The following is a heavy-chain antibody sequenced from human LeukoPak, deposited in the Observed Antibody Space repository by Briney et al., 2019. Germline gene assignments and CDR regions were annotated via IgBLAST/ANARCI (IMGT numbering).Heavy chain of an antibody. Sequence: GGSLRLSCAASGFTFSSYEMNWVRQAPGKGLEWVSYISSSGTSMYYADSVKGRFTISRDNAKNSLYLQMKSLRDEDTAVYYCARSGLVGATTGYFDYWGQGTLVTVSS. CDR2: ISSSGTSM. D-gene: IGHD1-26*01. CDR1: GFTFSSYE. CDR3: ARSGLVGATTGYFDY. V-gene: IGHV3-48*03. J-gene: IGHJ4*02.